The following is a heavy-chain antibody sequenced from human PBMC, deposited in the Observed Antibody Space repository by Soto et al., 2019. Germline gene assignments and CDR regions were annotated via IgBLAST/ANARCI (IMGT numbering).Heavy chain of an antibody. CDR2: ISTSSSST. V-gene: IGHV3-48*01. Sequence: GGSLRLSCAASGFTFSTYNMNWVRQAPGKGLEWVSYISTSSSSTYYAGSVKGRFTISRDNAKNSLYLQMNSLRAEDTAVYYCARHATGYSSGWPRFDRWGQGTLVTVSS. CDR3: ARHATGYSSGWPRFDR. D-gene: IGHD6-19*01. J-gene: IGHJ4*02. CDR1: GFTFSTYN.